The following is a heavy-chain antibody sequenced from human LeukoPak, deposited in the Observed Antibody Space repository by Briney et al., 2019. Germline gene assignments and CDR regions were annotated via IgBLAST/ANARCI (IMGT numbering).Heavy chain of an antibody. CDR2: IFPGDSDTIT. D-gene: IGHD2-15*01. CDR3: AKSSPRGYGAFDI. Sequence: GESLKISCKGSGYSFTSYWIGLVRQMPGEGLEWMGIIFPGDSDTITRDSPSFQGQVTISADKSISTAFLQWSSLKASDTAMYYCAKSSPRGYGAFDIWGQGTMVTVSS. CDR1: GYSFTSYW. J-gene: IGHJ3*02. V-gene: IGHV5-51*01.